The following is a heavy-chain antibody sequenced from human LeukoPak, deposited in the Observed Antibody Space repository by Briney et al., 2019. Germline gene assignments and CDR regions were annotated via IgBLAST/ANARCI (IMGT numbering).Heavy chain of an antibody. CDR2: ISSSSSYI. J-gene: IGHJ4*02. V-gene: IGHV3-21*01. Sequence: PGGSLRLSCAASGFTFSSYSMNWVRQAPGKGLEWVSSISSSSSYIYYADSVKGRFTISRDNAKNSLYLQMNSLRAEDTAVYYCARTAVAGNFYFDYWGQGTLVTVAS. CDR1: GFTFSSYS. CDR3: ARTAVAGNFYFDY. D-gene: IGHD6-19*01.